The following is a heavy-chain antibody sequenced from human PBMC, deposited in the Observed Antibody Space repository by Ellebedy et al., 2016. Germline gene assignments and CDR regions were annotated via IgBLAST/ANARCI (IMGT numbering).Heavy chain of an antibody. J-gene: IGHJ6*03. CDR1: GFTFDDYA. CDR2: IIWNSGSI. CDR3: AKDTSPYYYYYMDV. Sequence: SLKISCAASGFTFDDYAMHWVRQAPGKGLEWVSGIIWNSGSIGYADSVKGRFTISRDNAKNSLYLQMNSLRAEDTALYYCAKDTSPYYYYYMDVWGKGTTVTVSS. V-gene: IGHV3-9*01.